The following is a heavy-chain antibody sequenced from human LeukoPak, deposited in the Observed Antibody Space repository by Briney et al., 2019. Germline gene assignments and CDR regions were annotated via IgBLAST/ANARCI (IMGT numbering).Heavy chain of an antibody. V-gene: IGHV1-2*06. CDR1: GYTFTGDY. Sequence: GASVKVSCKASGYTFTGDYMHWVRQAPGQGLEWMGRISPKSGVTDYAQKFQGRVTMTSDTSISTAYMELSRLRSDDTAVYYCARARSGYSTWGQGTPVTVSS. CDR3: ARARSGYST. D-gene: IGHD3-22*01. CDR2: ISPKSGVT. J-gene: IGHJ5*02.